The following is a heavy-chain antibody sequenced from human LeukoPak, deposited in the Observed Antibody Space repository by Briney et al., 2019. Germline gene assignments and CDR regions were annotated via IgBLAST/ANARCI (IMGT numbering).Heavy chain of an antibody. V-gene: IGHV3-15*01. CDR2: IQSKTDGGTT. CDR3: ATLTVRGVINI. CDR1: GFTFSNTW. D-gene: IGHD3-10*01. Sequence: PGESIRLSCAASGFTFSNTWMNWVRQAQGKGQEWVGRIQSKTDGGTTEYAAPVKGRFTISRDDSKTTLYLQMNSLKTEVTAVYYCATLTVRGVINIWGQGALVTVSS. J-gene: IGHJ4*02.